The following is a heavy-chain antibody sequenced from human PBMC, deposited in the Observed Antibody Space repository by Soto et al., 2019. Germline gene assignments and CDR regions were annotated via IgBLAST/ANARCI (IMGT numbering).Heavy chain of an antibody. CDR3: ARVYSSSWKTYYYYYGMDV. V-gene: IGHV4-30-2*01. CDR1: GGSISSGGYS. D-gene: IGHD6-13*01. Sequence: PSETLSLTCAVSGGSISSGGYSWSWIRQPPGKGLEWIGYIYHSGSTYYNPSLKSRVTISVDTSKNQFSLKLNSVTAADTAVYYCARVYSSSWKTYYYYYGMDVWGQGTTVTVSS. J-gene: IGHJ6*02. CDR2: IYHSGST.